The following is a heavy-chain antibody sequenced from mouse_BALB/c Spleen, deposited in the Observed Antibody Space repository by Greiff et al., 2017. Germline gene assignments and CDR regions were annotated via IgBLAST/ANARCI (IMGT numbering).Heavy chain of an antibody. CDR1: GFNIKDTY. Sequence: EVKLVESGAELVKPGASVKLSCTASGFNIKDTYMHWVKQRPEQGLEWIGRIDPANGNTKYDPKFQGKATITADTSSNTAYLQLSSLTSEDTAVYYCARTAPHAMDYWGQGTSVTVSS. CDR2: IDPANGNT. J-gene: IGHJ4*01. D-gene: IGHD1-2*01. CDR3: ARTAPHAMDY. V-gene: IGHV14-3*02.